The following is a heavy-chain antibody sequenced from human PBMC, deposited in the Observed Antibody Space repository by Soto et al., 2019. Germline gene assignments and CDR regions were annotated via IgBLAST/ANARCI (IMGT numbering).Heavy chain of an antibody. D-gene: IGHD1-26*01. J-gene: IGHJ4*02. CDR1: GFSLSSTVVG. CDR3: ARRREAAHFDY. V-gene: IGHV2-5*01. CDR2: IYWNDDK. Sequence: QITLEESGPTLVKPTQTLTPTCTFSGFSLSSTVVGVGWIRQSPGKALEWLAFIYWNDDKRYTPSLKSRLTITKDTSKNQVVLTMTNMDPMDTATYYCARRREAAHFDYWGQGTLVTVSS.